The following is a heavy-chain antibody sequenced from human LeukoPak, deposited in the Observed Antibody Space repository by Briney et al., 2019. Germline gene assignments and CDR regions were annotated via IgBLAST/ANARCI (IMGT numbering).Heavy chain of an antibody. Sequence: PSETLSLTCADYSGPFSGFFWSWIRRSPGKGLEWIGEINHSGSTNYSPSLKSRVTISIDTSKKQFSLKLTSVTAADTAVYYCARASSYNDATRSNLAYLGPWGQGTLITVSS. CDR1: SGPFSGFF. CDR2: INHSGST. J-gene: IGHJ5*02. V-gene: IGHV4-34*01. D-gene: IGHD3-10*01. CDR3: ARASSYNDATRSNLAYLGP.